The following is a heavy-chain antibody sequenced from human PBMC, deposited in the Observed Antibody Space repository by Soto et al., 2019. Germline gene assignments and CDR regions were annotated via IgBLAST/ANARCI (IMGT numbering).Heavy chain of an antibody. V-gene: IGHV4-31*03. Sequence: SETLSLTCTVSGGSISNGGYYWSWIRQHPGKGLEWIGYIYYSGSTYYNPSLKSRVTISVDTSKNQFSLKLSSVTAADTAVYYCASYCSSTSCYTPRKGYYGMDVWGQGTTVTVSS. J-gene: IGHJ6*02. CDR2: IYYSGST. CDR1: GGSISNGGYY. CDR3: ASYCSSTSCYTPRKGYYGMDV. D-gene: IGHD2-2*02.